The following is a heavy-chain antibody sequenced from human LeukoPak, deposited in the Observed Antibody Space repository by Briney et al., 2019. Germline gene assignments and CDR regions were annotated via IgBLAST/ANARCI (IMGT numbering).Heavy chain of an antibody. CDR2: FKSKADDGTT. CDR1: GFSFTNTW. J-gene: IGHJ3*02. CDR3: ATEGGSGSYYGDDAFDM. D-gene: IGHD3-10*01. V-gene: IGHV3-15*01. Sequence: GGSLRLSCAASGFSFTNTWMSWVRQSAGKGLGWVGRFKSKADDGTTDYAAPVQGRFTISRDDSKNTLSLQMNSLKTEDTAVYYCATEGGSGSYYGDDAFDMWGQGTMVTVSS.